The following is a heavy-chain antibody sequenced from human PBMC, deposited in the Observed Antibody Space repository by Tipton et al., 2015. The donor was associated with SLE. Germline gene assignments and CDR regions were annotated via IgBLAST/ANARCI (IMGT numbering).Heavy chain of an antibody. CDR1: GGSISSHY. CDR2: IYHSGST. V-gene: IGHV4-59*05. J-gene: IGHJ4*02. CDR3: ARTRAGTGYVDY. D-gene: IGHD6-19*01. Sequence: LRLSCTASGGSISSHYWSWIRQPPGKGLEWIGSIYHSGSTYYNPSLKSRVTISVDTSKNQFSLRLSSVTAADTAVYYCARTRAGTGYVDYWGQGTLVTVSS.